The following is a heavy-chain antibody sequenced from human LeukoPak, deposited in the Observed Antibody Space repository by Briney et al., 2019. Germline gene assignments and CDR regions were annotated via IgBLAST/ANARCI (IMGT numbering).Heavy chain of an antibody. CDR3: ARVTSYSSSWYSPYYYYMDV. CDR1: GYTFTSYD. CDR2: MNPNSGNT. J-gene: IGHJ6*03. Sequence: GASVKVSCKASGYTFTSYDINWVRQATGQGLEWMGWMNPNSGNTGYAQKFQGRVTMTRNTSISTAYMELSSLRSEDTAVYYCARVTSYSSSWYSPYYYYMDVWGKGTTVTISS. D-gene: IGHD6-13*01. V-gene: IGHV1-8*01.